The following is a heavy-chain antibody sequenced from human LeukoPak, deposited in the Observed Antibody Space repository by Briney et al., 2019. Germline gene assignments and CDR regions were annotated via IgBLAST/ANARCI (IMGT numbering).Heavy chain of an antibody. CDR2: ISSSGSTI. CDR1: GFTFSSYS. J-gene: IGHJ4*02. CDR3: ATEKVGPNPYYFDY. V-gene: IGHV3-48*01. Sequence: TGGSLRLSCAASGFTFSSYSMNWVRQAPGKGLEWLSYISSSGSTIYYADSVKGRFTISRDNAKNSLYLQMKSLRAEDTAVYYCATEKVGPNPYYFDYWGQGALVTVSA. D-gene: IGHD1-26*01.